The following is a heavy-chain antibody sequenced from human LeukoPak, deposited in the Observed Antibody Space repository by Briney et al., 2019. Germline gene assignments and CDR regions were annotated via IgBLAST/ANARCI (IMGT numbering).Heavy chain of an antibody. CDR3: ARGPRYFDTSGYYFDC. CDR2: VSSRGDT. CDR1: GDSISSYY. Sequence: SETLSLTRTVSGDSISSYYWSWLRQPPGKGLEWIGYVSSRGDTNYNPSLKSRVTISRDTSKNQVSLNLNSITAADTAVYSCARGPRYFDTSGYYFDCWGQGLLVTVSS. V-gene: IGHV4-59*01. J-gene: IGHJ4*02. D-gene: IGHD3-22*01.